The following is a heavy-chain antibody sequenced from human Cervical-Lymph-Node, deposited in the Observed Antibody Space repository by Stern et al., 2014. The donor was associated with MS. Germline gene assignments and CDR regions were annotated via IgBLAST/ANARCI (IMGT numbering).Heavy chain of an antibody. CDR3: AREGGNTAEYFQH. J-gene: IGHJ1*01. Sequence: QMQLEESGGGVVQPGRSLRLSCAASGFTFRSSGMHWVRQAPRKGLETLALIWYDGSNTYYADSVKGRFTISRDNSKNTLYLQMNSLRAEDTAVYYCAREGGNTAEYFQHWGQGTLVTVSS. CDR2: IWYDGSNT. CDR1: GFTFRSSG. D-gene: IGHD4-23*01. V-gene: IGHV3-33*01.